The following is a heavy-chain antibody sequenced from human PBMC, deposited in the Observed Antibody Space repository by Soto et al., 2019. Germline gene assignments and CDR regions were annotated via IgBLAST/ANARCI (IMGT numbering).Heavy chain of an antibody. J-gene: IGHJ4*02. CDR3: AREKYYYDSSGYSLFDY. V-gene: IGHV4-31*03. CDR1: GGSISSGGYY. CDR2: IYYSGST. Sequence: PSETLSLTCTVSGGSISSGGYYWSWIRQHPGKGLEWIGYIYYSGSTYYNSSLKSRVTISVDTSKNQFSLKLSSVTAADTAVYYCAREKYYYDSSGYSLFDYWGQGTLVTVSS. D-gene: IGHD3-22*01.